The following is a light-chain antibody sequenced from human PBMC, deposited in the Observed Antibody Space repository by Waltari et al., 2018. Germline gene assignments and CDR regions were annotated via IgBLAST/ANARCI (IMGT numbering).Light chain of an antibody. J-gene: IGLJ3*02. CDR2: EAN. CDR3: YSTDSTGNLWV. CDR1: ALPRKY. Sequence: SYELTQPPSVSVSPGQTARIACAGDALPRKYVYWYQRNPGQAPKLVIYEANKRPPRLSTLFSAASSVTWATLSIAGAQIEDEADYYCYSTDSTGNLWVFGGGTKVNVL. V-gene: IGLV3-10*01.